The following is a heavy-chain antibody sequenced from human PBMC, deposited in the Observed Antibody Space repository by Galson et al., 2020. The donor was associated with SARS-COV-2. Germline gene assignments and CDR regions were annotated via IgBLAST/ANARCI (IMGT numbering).Heavy chain of an antibody. D-gene: IGHD4-4*01. Sequence: GSLRLSCAASGFTVTSNSMSWVRQVPGKGLEWVSVIYSGGDNTHYADSVQGRFSISRDSSKNTLNLQMNSLRADDTAVYYCARVLGDDYNRNRLDIWGQGTMVTVSS. CDR1: GFTVTSNS. V-gene: IGHV3-66*01. CDR3: ARVLGDDYNRNRLDI. CDR2: IYSGGDNT. J-gene: IGHJ3*02.